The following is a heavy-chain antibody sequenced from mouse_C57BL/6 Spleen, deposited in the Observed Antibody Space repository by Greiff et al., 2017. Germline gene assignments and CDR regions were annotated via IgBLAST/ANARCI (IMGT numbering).Heavy chain of an antibody. D-gene: IGHD2-4*01. J-gene: IGHJ4*01. CDR1: VYTFTSYW. CDR2: IHPSDSDT. CDR3: AIGDYDRYYAMDY. V-gene: IGHV1-74*01. Sequence: VHVKQPGAELVQPGASVKVSCKASVYTFTSYWMHWVKQRPGQGLEWIGRIHPSDSDTNYNQKFKGKATLTVDKSSSTAYMQLSSLTSEDSAVYYCAIGDYDRYYAMDYWGQGTSVTVSS.